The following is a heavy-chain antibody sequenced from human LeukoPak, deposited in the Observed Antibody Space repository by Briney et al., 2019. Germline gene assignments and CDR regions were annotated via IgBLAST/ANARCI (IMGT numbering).Heavy chain of an antibody. J-gene: IGHJ4*02. CDR3: ARVFGSGTDV. CDR1: GFTFSSFC. Sequence: GGSLTPSCVASGFTFSSFCMSWVRQAPGKGLEWVANIQDGSDKYYVDSVKGRFTLSRDNAKYSLYLQMNSLRAEDTAVYYCARVFGSGTDVWGQGTLVTVSS. V-gene: IGHV3-7*05. D-gene: IGHD3-10*02. CDR2: IQDGSDK.